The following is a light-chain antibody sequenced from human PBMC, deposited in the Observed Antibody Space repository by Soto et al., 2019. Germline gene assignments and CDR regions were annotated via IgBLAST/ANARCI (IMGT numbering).Light chain of an antibody. Sequence: EIVLTQSPATLSLSPGERATLSCRASQSVSSYLAWYQQKPGQAPRLLIYDASTRATGIPARFSGSGSGTDFTLTISSLEPEDFAVYYCQQRSNWPPTVTFGPGTKVDIK. CDR1: QSVSSY. J-gene: IGKJ3*01. V-gene: IGKV3-11*01. CDR3: QQRSNWPPTVT. CDR2: DAS.